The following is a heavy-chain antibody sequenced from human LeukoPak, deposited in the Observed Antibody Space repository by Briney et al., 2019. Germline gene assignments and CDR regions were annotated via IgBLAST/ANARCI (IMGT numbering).Heavy chain of an antibody. J-gene: IGHJ4*02. CDR3: AKDGGSYQFDY. CDR1: RFTFNSYA. CDR2: IGGSNGIT. V-gene: IGHV3-23*01. D-gene: IGHD1-26*01. Sequence: GGSLRLSCAASRFTFNSYAMSWVRQAPGKGLEWVSVIGGSNGITFYVGSVKGRFTISRDNSKDTLYLQMNSLRAEDTAVYYCAKDGGSYQFDYWGQGTLVTVSS.